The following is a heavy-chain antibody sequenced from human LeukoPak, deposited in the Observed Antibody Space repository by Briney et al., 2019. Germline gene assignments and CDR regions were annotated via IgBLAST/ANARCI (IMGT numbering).Heavy chain of an antibody. V-gene: IGHV3-30*18. CDR1: GSTFSSYG. D-gene: IGHD3-10*01. CDR3: ANDLITMVRGPFDY. Sequence: GRSLRLSCAASGSTFSSYGMHWVRQAPGKGLEWVAVISYDGSNKYYADSVKGRFTISRDNSKNTLYLQMNSLRAEDTAVYYCANDLITMVRGPFDYWGQGTLVTVSS. CDR2: ISYDGSNK. J-gene: IGHJ4*02.